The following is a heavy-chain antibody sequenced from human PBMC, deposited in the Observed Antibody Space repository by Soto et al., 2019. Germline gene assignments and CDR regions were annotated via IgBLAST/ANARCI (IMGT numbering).Heavy chain of an antibody. CDR2: IHYDGRT. D-gene: IGHD3-10*01. CDR3: ARTYFGSGSSSY. Sequence: QLQLQESGPGLVEPSETLSLTCTVSGGSISVTNEYWGWIRQPPGKWLEWIASIHYDGRTYYTPSLKSRLTLSADTSKNHFSLTLSSVTAADPAVYYCARTYFGSGSSSYWGQGTLVIVSS. CDR1: GGSISVTNEY. J-gene: IGHJ1*01. V-gene: IGHV4-39*02.